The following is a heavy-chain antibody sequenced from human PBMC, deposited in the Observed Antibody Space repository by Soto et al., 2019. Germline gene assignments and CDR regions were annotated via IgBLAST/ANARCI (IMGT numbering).Heavy chain of an antibody. D-gene: IGHD3-22*01. CDR2: IPYGGVIK. CDR1: GFPFSPSA. Sequence: ESGGGVVQPGGPLNLSVAASGFPFSPSALHWVRQAQGKGLGWMAIIPYGGVIKYYADSGKGRFTISRDISESTLYLQMNSLRTEDTAVYYCAREEFEDGRGHFDYWGQGTLVSVSS. V-gene: IGHV3-30-3*01. CDR3: AREEFEDGRGHFDY. J-gene: IGHJ4*02.